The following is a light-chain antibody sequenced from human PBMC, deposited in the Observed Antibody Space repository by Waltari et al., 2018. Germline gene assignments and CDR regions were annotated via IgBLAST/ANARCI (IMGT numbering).Light chain of an antibody. V-gene: IGLV1-51*02. CDR1: SSNIGHNY. CDR3: GTWDSSLSGAV. Sequence: QSVLTQPPSVSAAPGQRVTISCSGGSSNIGHNYVSWYRQFPGTAPKLLLYESTERPSGMPGRFSGSKSGTSATLDITGLQAGDEADYYCGTWDSSLSGAVFGGGTHLTVL. J-gene: IGLJ7*01. CDR2: EST.